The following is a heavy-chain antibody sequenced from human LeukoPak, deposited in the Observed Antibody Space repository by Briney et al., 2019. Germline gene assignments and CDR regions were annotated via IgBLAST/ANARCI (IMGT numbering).Heavy chain of an antibody. D-gene: IGHD1-26*01. CDR3: ARSGSRPSGGAFDL. CDR2: LYYSGSN. J-gene: IGHJ3*01. V-gene: IGHV4-59*08. Sequence: SETLSLTCTVSGASINSYYWSWIRQPPGKGLQWIAYLYYSGSNNFNPSLKSRLTTSVDTSKNQISLKLNSVTAADTAVYYCARSGSRPSGGAFDLWGQGTMVTVSS. CDR1: GASINSYY.